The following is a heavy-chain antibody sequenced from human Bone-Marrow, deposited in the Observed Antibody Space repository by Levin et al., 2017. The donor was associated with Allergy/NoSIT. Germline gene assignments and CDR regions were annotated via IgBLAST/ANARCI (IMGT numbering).Heavy chain of an antibody. D-gene: IGHD4-23*01. CDR1: GGSISSYY. Sequence: SETLSLTCTVSGGSISSYYWSWIRQPPGKGLEWIGYIYYSGSTNYNPSLKSRVTISVDTSKNQFSLKLSSVTAADTAVYYCARRAKPSDYGGNSYEFDYWGQGTLVTVSS. J-gene: IGHJ4*02. CDR3: ARRAKPSDYGGNSYEFDY. CDR2: IYYSGST. V-gene: IGHV4-59*08.